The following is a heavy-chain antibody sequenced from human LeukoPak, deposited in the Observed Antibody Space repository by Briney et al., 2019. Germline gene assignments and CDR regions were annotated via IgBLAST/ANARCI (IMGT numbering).Heavy chain of an antibody. Sequence: SETLSLTCTVSGGFISSSSYYWGWIRQPPGKGLEWIGRIYYSGSTYYNPSLKSRVTISVDTSKNQFSLKLSSVTAADTAVYYCARREQWLVRGTAQGWFDPWGQGTLVTVSS. D-gene: IGHD6-19*01. CDR2: IYYSGST. V-gene: IGHV4-39*07. J-gene: IGHJ5*02. CDR1: GGFISSSSYY. CDR3: ARREQWLVRGTAQGWFDP.